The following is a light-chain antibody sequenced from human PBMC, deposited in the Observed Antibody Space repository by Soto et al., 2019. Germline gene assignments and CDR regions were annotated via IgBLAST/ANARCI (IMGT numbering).Light chain of an antibody. J-gene: IGLJ1*01. CDR1: SSDVGGYKY. V-gene: IGLV2-8*01. Sequence: QSALTQPPSASGSPGQSVTISCTGTSSDVGGYKYVSWYQQHPGKAPKLMIFEVNKRPSGVPDRFSGSKSGNTASLTVSGLQAEDXADYYCSSYAGINNLGVFGTGTKLT. CDR2: EVN. CDR3: SSYAGINNLGV.